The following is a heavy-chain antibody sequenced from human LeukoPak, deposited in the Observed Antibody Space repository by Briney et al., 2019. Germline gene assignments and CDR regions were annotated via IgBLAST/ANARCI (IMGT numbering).Heavy chain of an antibody. J-gene: IGHJ6*02. Sequence: PGRSLRLSRAASGFTYDDYAMFWVRQAPGKGLEWVSGISWDSYNIGYAASVKGRFTISRDNAKNSLYLQMNSLRPEDTASYYCARGNRDSSGFYFYYGMDVWGQGTTVTVSS. CDR3: ARGNRDSSGFYFYYGMDV. D-gene: IGHD3-22*01. V-gene: IGHV3-9*01. CDR1: GFTYDDYA. CDR2: ISWDSYNI.